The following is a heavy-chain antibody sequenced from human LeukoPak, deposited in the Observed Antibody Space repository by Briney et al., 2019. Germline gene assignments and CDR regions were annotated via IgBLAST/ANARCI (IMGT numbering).Heavy chain of an antibody. CDR1: GASVSSSH. J-gene: IGHJ4*02. CDR3: ARVDDYVWGSYRQYYFDY. D-gene: IGHD3-16*02. CDR2: IYQSGST. Sequence: PSETLSLTCVVSGASVSSSHWNWIRQPPGKGLEWIASIYQSGSTYHNPSVKSRVTISVDTSKNQFSLKLTSVTAADTAVYYCARVDDYVWGSYRQYYFDYWGQGTLVTVSS. V-gene: IGHV4-38-2*01.